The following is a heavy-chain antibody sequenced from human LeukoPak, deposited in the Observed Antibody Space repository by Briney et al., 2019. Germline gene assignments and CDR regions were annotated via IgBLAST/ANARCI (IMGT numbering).Heavy chain of an antibody. D-gene: IGHD2-8*01. J-gene: IGHJ3*02. Sequence: GESLKISCKGSGYSFTSYWIGWARQMSGKGLEWMGIINHAESDTRNRPSLQGQVIISADNSFSTDYLQWSSLRASDTAIYYCAWFTCTTTCAFDMGGQGRMTSVSS. CDR2: INHAESDT. CDR1: GYSFTSYW. V-gene: IGHV5-51*01. CDR3: AWFTCTTTCAFDM.